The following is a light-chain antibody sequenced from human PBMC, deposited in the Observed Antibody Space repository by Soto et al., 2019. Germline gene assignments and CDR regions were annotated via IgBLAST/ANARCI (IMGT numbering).Light chain of an antibody. J-gene: IGKJ2*01. CDR3: QQYNNWPYT. Sequence: EIMMTQSPVTLSMSPGERATLSCRASQSVSTSLAWYQQKPGQAPSLLIYGASTRATGIPARFSGSGSRTEFTLTISSLQSEDFAVYYCQQYNNWPYTFGQGTKLEIK. CDR2: GAS. V-gene: IGKV3-15*01. CDR1: QSVSTS.